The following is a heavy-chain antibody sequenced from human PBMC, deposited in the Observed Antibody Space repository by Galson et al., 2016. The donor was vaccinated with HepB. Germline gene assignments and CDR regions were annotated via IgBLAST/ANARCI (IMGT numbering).Heavy chain of an antibody. Sequence: SVKVSCKASGGTFSSYGISWVRQAPGQGLEWMRGIIPVFRTTNYAQRFQGRVTIIADESTSTVYMEMSSLRSEDTAVYYCARAHAAAVVSYRFDSWGQGTLVTVSS. CDR2: IIPVFRTT. CDR1: GGTFSSYG. V-gene: IGHV1-69*13. J-gene: IGHJ4*02. CDR3: ARAHAAAVVSYRFDS. D-gene: IGHD6-13*01.